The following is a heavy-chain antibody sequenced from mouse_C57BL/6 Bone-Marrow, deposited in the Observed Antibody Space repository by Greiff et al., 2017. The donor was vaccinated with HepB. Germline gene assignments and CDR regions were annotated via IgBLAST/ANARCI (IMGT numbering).Heavy chain of an antibody. J-gene: IGHJ2*01. D-gene: IGHD1-1*01. CDR3: TRGGDYYGSSPFDY. CDR1: GYTFTDYE. Sequence: QVQLQQSGAELVRPGASVTLSCKASGYTFTDYEMHWVKQTPVHGLEWIGAIDPETGGTAYNQKFKGKAILTADKSSSTAYMELRSLTCEDSAVYYCTRGGDYYGSSPFDYWGQGTTLTVSS. V-gene: IGHV1-15*01. CDR2: IDPETGGT.